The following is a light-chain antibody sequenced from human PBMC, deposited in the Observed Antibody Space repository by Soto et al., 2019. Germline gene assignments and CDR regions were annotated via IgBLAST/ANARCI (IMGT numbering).Light chain of an antibody. V-gene: IGKV2-28*01. CDR2: LGS. CDR3: MQRLEFPLT. Sequence: DMVLTQSALSLPVTPGGPSSISCRSSESLLDSHGYNNVDWYLQKAGQSPQVLIYLGSNRASGVPDRFSGIGSGTDFTLQISRVEADDVGVYYCMQRLEFPLTFGGGTKVDIK. J-gene: IGKJ4*01. CDR1: ESLLDSHGYNN.